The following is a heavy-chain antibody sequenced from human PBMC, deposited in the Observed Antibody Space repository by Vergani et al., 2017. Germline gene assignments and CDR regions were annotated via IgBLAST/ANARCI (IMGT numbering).Heavy chain of an antibody. CDR1: GYTFTSYG. J-gene: IGHJ4*02. D-gene: IGHD3-3*01. Sequence: QVQLVQSGAEVKTPGASVKVSCKASGYTFTSYGISWVRQAPGQGLEWMGWISAYNGNTNYAQKLQGRVTMTTDTSTSTAYMELRSLRSDDTAVYYCAKNGAYYDFWSGYSHGYWGQGTLVTVSS. V-gene: IGHV1-18*04. CDR3: AKNGAYYDFWSGYSHGY. CDR2: ISAYNGNT.